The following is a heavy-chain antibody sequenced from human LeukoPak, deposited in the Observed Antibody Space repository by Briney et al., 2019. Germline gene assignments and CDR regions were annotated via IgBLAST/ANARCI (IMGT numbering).Heavy chain of an antibody. CDR2: ISPYNGNT. CDR3: ARHDEEFGELSWFDP. D-gene: IGHD3-10*01. Sequence: ASVKVSCKASGYTFSSYAIHWVRQAPGQGLEWMGWISPYNGNTNSALKFRGRVIMTTDTSTTTAYMELKSLRSDDTAVYYCARHDEEFGELSWFDPWGQGTLVTVSS. V-gene: IGHV1-18*01. CDR1: GYTFSSYA. J-gene: IGHJ5*02.